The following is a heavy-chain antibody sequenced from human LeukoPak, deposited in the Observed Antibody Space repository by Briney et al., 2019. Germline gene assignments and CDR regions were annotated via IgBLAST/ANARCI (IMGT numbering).Heavy chain of an antibody. V-gene: IGHV4-59*08. Sequence: PSETLSLTCTVSGGPISGYYWSWIRQPPGKGLQYIGYIYYSGSTNYNPSLKSRVTISVDTSKNQFSLKLSSVTAADTAVYYCVRQQSGNWNDVGLDYWGQGTLVTVSS. CDR2: IYYSGST. J-gene: IGHJ4*02. D-gene: IGHD1-1*01. CDR1: GGPISGYY. CDR3: VRQQSGNWNDVGLDY.